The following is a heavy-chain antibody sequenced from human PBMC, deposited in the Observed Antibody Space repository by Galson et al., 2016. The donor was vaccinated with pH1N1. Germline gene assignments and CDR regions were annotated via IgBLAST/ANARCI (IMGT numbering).Heavy chain of an antibody. D-gene: IGHD6-13*01. CDR2: IYSTGST. CDR3: ARGTSSWYRVFDY. CDR1: TDSINNYC. Sequence: SETLSLTCSVSTDSINNYCWSWLRQAPGKGLELIGYIYSTGSTNYNPSLKSRVTISVDTSKNQFSLKLSSVTAADTGVYYCARGTSSWYRVFDYWGAGTLVTVSS. V-gene: IGHV4-59*01. J-gene: IGHJ4*02.